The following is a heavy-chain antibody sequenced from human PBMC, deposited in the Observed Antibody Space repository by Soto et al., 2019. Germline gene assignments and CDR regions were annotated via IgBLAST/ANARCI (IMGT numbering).Heavy chain of an antibody. CDR2: INHSGST. V-gene: IGHV4-34*01. D-gene: IGHD3-10*01. Sequence: SETLSLTCAVYGGSFSGYYWSWIRQPPGKGLGWIGEINHSGSTNYNPSLKSPVTISVDTSKNQFSLKLSSVTAADTAVYYCARGSNVLLWFGESPHWFDPWGQGTLVTVSS. J-gene: IGHJ5*02. CDR1: GGSFSGYY. CDR3: ARGSNVLLWFGESPHWFDP.